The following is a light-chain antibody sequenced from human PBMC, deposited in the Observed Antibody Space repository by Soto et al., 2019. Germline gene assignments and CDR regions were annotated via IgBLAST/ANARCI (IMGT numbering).Light chain of an antibody. CDR2: EVS. V-gene: IGLV2-14*01. Sequence: QSALTQPASVSGSPGQSITISCTGTSSDVGGYNYVSWHQQHPGKAPKLMIFEVSYRPSGVSDRFSGSKSGNTASLTISGLQADEEADYYCSSNTRSSLYVFGTGTKVTVL. CDR1: SSDVGGYNY. CDR3: SSNTRSSLYV. J-gene: IGLJ1*01.